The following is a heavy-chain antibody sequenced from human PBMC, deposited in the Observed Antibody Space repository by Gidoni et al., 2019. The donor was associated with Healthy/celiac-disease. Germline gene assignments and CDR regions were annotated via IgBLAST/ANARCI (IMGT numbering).Heavy chain of an antibody. D-gene: IGHD1-26*01. CDR3: TTTVGPYSGSYANWFDP. J-gene: IGHJ5*02. Sequence: EVQLVESGGGLVKPGGSLRLSCAASGFPFSNAWMSWVRQAPGKGLEWVGRIKSKTDGGTTDYAAPVKGRFTISRDDSKNTLYLQMNSLKTEDTAVYYCTTTVGPYSGSYANWFDPWGQGTLVTVSS. V-gene: IGHV3-15*01. CDR1: GFPFSNAW. CDR2: IKSKTDGGTT.